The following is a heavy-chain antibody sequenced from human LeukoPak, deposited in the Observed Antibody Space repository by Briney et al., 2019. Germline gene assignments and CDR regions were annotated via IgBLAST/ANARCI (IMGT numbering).Heavy chain of an antibody. J-gene: IGHJ4*02. Sequence: PGGSLRLSCAASGFSFSSYSMNWVRQAPGKGLEWVSYISSSSSTIYYADSVKGRFTISRDNAKNSVYLQMNSLRAEETAVYYCARSFSGSYGCDYWGQGTLVTVSS. D-gene: IGHD1-26*01. CDR3: ARSFSGSYGCDY. V-gene: IGHV3-48*01. CDR1: GFSFSSYS. CDR2: ISSSSSTI.